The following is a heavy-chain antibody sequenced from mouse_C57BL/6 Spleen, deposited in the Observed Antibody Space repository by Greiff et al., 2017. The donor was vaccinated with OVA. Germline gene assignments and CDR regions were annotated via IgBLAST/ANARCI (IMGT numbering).Heavy chain of an antibody. CDR1: GFTFSDYY. J-gene: IGHJ2*01. D-gene: IGHD3-3*01. CDR3: ARQKGRGYFDY. CDR2: ISNGGGST. Sequence: EVKLVESGGGLVQPGGSLKLSCAASGFTFSDYYMYWVRQTPEKRLEWVAYISNGGGSTYYPDTVKGRFTISRDNATNSLYLQMRRLKSEDTAMYYCARQKGRGYFDYWGQGTTLTVSS. V-gene: IGHV5-12*01.